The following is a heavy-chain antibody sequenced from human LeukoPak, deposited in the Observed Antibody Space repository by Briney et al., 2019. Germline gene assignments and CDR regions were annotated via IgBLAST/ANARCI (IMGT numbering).Heavy chain of an antibody. J-gene: IGHJ4*02. Sequence: ASVKVSCKASGYTFTRYYMHWVRQMPGQGLEWMGIIYPADSDTRYSPSFQGQVTISADKSINTAYLQWSTLKASDTATYYCARRRGDGYNSPFDYWGQGTLVTVPS. CDR2: IYPADSDT. CDR3: ARRRGDGYNSPFDY. CDR1: GYTFTRYY. D-gene: IGHD5-24*01. V-gene: IGHV5-51*01.